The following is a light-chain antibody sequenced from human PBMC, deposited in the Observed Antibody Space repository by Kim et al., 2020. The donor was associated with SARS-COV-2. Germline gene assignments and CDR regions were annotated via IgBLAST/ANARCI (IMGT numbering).Light chain of an antibody. J-gene: IGLJ3*02. CDR3: AAWDDSLNGHWV. CDR2: RNN. CDR1: RSNIGDYA. V-gene: IGLV1-44*01. Sequence: VSISCSGSRSNIGDYALNWFQRLPGSAPKPLINRNNRRLSGVPDRFYGSKSGTSASLAISGLQSEDEGDYYCAAWDDSLNGHWVFGGGTQLTVL.